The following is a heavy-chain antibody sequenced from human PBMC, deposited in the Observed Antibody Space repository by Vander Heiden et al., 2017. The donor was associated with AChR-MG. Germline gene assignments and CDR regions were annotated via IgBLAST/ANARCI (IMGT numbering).Heavy chain of an antibody. Sequence: EVQLLESGGGLVQPGGSLRLSCAASGFPFSSYAMSWVRQAPGKGLEWVSAISGSGGSTYYADSVKGRFTISRDNSKNTLYLQMNSLRAEDTAVYYCAKGQDYGDYVPRFLIDYWGQGTLVTVSS. D-gene: IGHD4-17*01. CDR2: ISGSGGST. CDR1: GFPFSSYA. V-gene: IGHV3-23*01. CDR3: AKGQDYGDYVPRFLIDY. J-gene: IGHJ4*02.